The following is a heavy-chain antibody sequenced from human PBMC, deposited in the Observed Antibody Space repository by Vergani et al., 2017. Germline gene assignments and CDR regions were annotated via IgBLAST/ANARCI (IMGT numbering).Heavy chain of an antibody. CDR3: ATSRYQSFDY. J-gene: IGHJ4*02. V-gene: IGHV4-61*02. Sequence: QLQLQESGPGLVKPSETLSLTCTVSGGSISSSSYYWSWIRQPAGKGLEWIGRIYTSGSTNYNPSLKSRVTISVDTSKNQFSLKLSSVTAADTAVYYCATSRYQSFDYWGQGTLVTVSS. D-gene: IGHD2-2*01. CDR1: GGSISSSSYY. CDR2: IYTSGST.